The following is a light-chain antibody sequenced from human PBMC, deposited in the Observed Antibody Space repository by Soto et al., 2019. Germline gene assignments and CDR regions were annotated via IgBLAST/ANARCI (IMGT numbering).Light chain of an antibody. CDR2: DNS. J-gene: IGLJ2*01. V-gene: IGLV1-40*01. CDR3: QSYDTSLSGWVV. Sequence: QSVLTQPASVSGAPGQRVTISCTGGSFNIRAGYDVHWYRQLPGTAPELLIYDNSNRPSGVPARFSGSKSGTSASLAITGLQADDEADYYCQSYDTSLSGWVVFGGGTKLTVL. CDR1: SFNIRAGYD.